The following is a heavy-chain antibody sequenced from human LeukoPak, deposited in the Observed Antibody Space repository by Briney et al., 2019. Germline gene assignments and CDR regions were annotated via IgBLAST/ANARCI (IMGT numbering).Heavy chain of an antibody. J-gene: IGHJ4*02. CDR1: GFTFSSYS. Sequence: GGSLRLSCAASGFTFSSYSMNWVRQAPGKGLEWVSSISSSSSYIYYADSVKGRFTISRDNAKNSLYLQMNSLRAEDTAVYYCARGDNTYYYDSSGYYIFDYWGQGTLVTVSS. CDR2: ISSSSSYI. D-gene: IGHD3-22*01. CDR3: ARGDNTYYYDSSGYYIFDY. V-gene: IGHV3-21*01.